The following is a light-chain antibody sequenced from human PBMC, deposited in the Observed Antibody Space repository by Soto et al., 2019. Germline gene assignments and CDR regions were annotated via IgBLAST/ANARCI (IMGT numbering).Light chain of an antibody. CDR1: QSISNY. CDR2: GAS. CDR3: QKYHKATQT. V-gene: IGKV1-27*01. J-gene: IGKJ1*01. Sequence: DIQMTQSPSSLSASVGDRVTITCRASQSISNYLAWYQQKPGKVPKLLIYGASTLQSGVTSRFSGSGSRTQFTIAISRLQPEDVSTYYCQKYHKATQTYGRKTKLKIK.